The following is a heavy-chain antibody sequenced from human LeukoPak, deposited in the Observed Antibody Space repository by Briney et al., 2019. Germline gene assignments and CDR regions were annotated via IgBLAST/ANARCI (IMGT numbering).Heavy chain of an antibody. V-gene: IGHV3-23*01. D-gene: IGHD2-21*02. CDR3: AKGIVTGISRYYFDY. CDR2: ISDSGSST. Sequence: GGSLRLSCAASGFXFSTYAMSWVRQAPGMGLEWVSAISDSGSSTYYAASVRGRFTISRDNSRNTLSLQMNSLGAEDTALYYCAKGIVTGISRYYFDYWGQGTLVTVPA. J-gene: IGHJ4*02. CDR1: GFXFSTYA.